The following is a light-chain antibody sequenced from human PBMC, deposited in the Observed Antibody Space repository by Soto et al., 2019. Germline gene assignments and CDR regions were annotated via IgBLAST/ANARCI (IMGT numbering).Light chain of an antibody. CDR1: SSNIGAGYD. CDR3: QSYDSSLSGWKV. V-gene: IGLV1-40*01. Sequence: QSVLTPPPSVSGAPGQRVTISCTGSSSNIGAGYDVHWYQQLPGTAPKLLIYGNSNRPSGVPDRFSGSKSGTSASLAITGLLSEDEAAYDCQSYDSSLSGWKVFGRGTKLTVL. CDR2: GNS. J-gene: IGLJ2*01.